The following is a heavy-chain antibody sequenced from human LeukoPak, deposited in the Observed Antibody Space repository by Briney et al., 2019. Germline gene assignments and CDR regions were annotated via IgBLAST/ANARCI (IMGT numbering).Heavy chain of an antibody. Sequence: ASVKVSCKVSGYTLTELSMHWVRQAPGKGLEWMGGFDPEDGETIYAQKFQGRVTMTRDTSISTAYMELSRLRSDDTAVYYCARGRFGELLYAYWGQGTLVTVSS. CDR3: ARGRFGELLYAY. J-gene: IGHJ4*02. CDR1: GYTLTELS. V-gene: IGHV1-24*01. CDR2: FDPEDGET. D-gene: IGHD3-10*01.